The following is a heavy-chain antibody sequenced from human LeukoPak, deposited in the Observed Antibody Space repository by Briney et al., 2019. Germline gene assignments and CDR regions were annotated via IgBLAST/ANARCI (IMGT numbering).Heavy chain of an antibody. D-gene: IGHD7-27*01. CDR1: GFTFSSHS. CDR3: AREDDDWGPNTLDV. CDR2: IDSGSGNI. V-gene: IGHV3-48*02. J-gene: IGHJ3*01. Sequence: PGGSLRLSCAASGFTFSSHSMNWVRQAPGKRLEWVSYIDSGSGNIYYRDSVKGRFTISRDNAQNSLYLQMDSLRDEDTAVYYCAREDDDWGPNTLDVWGQGTVVTVSS.